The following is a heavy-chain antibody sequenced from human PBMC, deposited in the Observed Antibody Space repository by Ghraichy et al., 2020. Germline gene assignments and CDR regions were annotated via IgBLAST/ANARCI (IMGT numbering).Heavy chain of an antibody. J-gene: IGHJ4*02. CDR3: AKGYTNVYNPGYYFDY. V-gene: IGHV4-4*02. Sequence: SETLSLTCNVSGGSITSYNWWTWVRQPPGKGLEWIREIFHTGSTNYSPSLKSRVTVSVDKSKNQFSLKLTSVTAADTAVYYCAKGYTNVYNPGYYFDYWGQGTLVTVSS. CDR1: GGSITSYNW. D-gene: IGHD2-2*02. CDR2: IFHTGST.